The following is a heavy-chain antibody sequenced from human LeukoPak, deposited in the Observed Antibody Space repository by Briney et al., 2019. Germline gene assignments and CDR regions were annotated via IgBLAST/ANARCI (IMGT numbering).Heavy chain of an antibody. V-gene: IGHV1-69*04. J-gene: IGHJ4*02. CDR3: ARASDTDWIDSSGYLAGFDY. D-gene: IGHD3-22*01. Sequence: GASVKVSCKASGGTFSSYAISWVRQAPGQGLEWMGRIIPILGIANYAQKFQGRVTITADKSTSTAYMELSSLRSEDTAVYYCARASDTDWIDSSGYLAGFDYWGQGTLVTVSS. CDR1: GGTFSSYA. CDR2: IIPILGIA.